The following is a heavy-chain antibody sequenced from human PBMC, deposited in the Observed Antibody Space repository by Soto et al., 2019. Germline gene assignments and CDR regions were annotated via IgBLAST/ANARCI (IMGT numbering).Heavy chain of an antibody. V-gene: IGHV3-30-3*01. CDR3: SRDFGAPYYYYHYGLDF. D-gene: IGHD3-10*01. CDR1: GFTFSSYA. Sequence: GGSLRLSCAASGFTFSSYAMHWVRQAPGKGLEWVAVISYDGSNKYYADSVKGRFTISRDNSKNTLYLQMNSLRAEDTAVYFCSRDFGAPYYYYHYGLDFWAQGSTVT. J-gene: IGHJ6*02. CDR2: ISYDGSNK.